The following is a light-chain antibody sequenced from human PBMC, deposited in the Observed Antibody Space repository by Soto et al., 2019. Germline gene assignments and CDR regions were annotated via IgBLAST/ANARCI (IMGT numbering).Light chain of an antibody. V-gene: IGKV1-5*01. CDR2: DAS. J-gene: IGKJ5*01. CDR3: QQSYSTLIT. Sequence: IEMTQTPSTLSASVGDRVTITCRASQSISSWLAWYQQKPGKAPKLLIYDASSLESGVPSRFSCSGSGTDFTLTISSLQPEDFATYYCQQSYSTLITFGQGTRLEI. CDR1: QSISSW.